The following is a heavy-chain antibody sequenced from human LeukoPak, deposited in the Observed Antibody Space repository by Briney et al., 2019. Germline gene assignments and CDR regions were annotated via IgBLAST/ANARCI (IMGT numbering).Heavy chain of an antibody. CDR3: ARDCSLGHRGSYMDV. J-gene: IGHJ6*03. CDR1: GYTFTSYY. D-gene: IGHD7-27*01. Sequence: GASVKVSCKASGYTFTSYYMHWVRQAPGQGLEWMGIINPSGGSTSYAQKFQGRVTMTRDTSTSTVYIELSSLRSEDTAVYYCARDCSLGHRGSYMDVWGKGTTVTVSS. V-gene: IGHV1-46*01. CDR2: INPSGGST.